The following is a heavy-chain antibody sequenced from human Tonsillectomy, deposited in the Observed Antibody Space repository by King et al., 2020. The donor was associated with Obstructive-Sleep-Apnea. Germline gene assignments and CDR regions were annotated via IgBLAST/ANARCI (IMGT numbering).Heavy chain of an antibody. J-gene: IGHJ4*02. D-gene: IGHD6-6*01. CDR1: GGSINNYY. V-gene: IGHV4-59*01. CDR2: ISYSGST. CDR3: ARDSSIFYYFDY. Sequence: QLQESGPGLVKPSETLSLTCTVSGGSINNYYWSWIRQPPGKGLQWIGYISYSGSTNYNPSLKSPVTISVDTSRNQFSLKLSSVTAADTAVSYCARDSSIFYYFDYWGQGTLVTVSS.